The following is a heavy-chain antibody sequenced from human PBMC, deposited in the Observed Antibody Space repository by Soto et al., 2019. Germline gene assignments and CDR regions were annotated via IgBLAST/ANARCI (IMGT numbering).Heavy chain of an antibody. J-gene: IGHJ5*02. D-gene: IGHD2-2*01. CDR1: GGSISSSSYY. Sequence: SETLSLTCTVFGGSISSSSYYWGWIRQPPGKGLEWIGSIYYSGSTYYNPSLKSRVTISADTSKNLFSLNLSSVTAADTAVYYCAPSVVVPAATWGQGTLVTVSS. V-gene: IGHV4-39*01. CDR2: IYYSGST. CDR3: APSVVVPAAT.